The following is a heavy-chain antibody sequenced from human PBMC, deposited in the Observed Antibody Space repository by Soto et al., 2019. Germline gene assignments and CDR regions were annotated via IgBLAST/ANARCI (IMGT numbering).Heavy chain of an antibody. D-gene: IGHD5-12*01. CDR2: ISYDGSNK. V-gene: IGHV3-30*18. J-gene: IGHJ4*02. Sequence: GGSLRLSCAASGFTFSSYGMHWVRQAPGKGLEWVAVISYDGSNKYYADSVKGRFTISRDNSKNTLYLQMNSLRAEDTAVYYCAKDRTEMATIIYFYFDYWGQGTLVTVSS. CDR1: GFTFSSYG. CDR3: AKDRTEMATIIYFYFDY.